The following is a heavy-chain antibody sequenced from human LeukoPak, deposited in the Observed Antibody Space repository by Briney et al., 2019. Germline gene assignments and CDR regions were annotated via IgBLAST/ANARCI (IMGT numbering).Heavy chain of an antibody. V-gene: IGHV3-23*01. CDR1: GFTLSSYG. CDR3: AKRREGAFDY. J-gene: IGHJ4*02. CDR2: ISGSDSNT. D-gene: IGHD1-26*01. Sequence: GGSLRLSCAASGFTLSSYGMSWVRQAPGKGLDWVSTISGSDSNTYYADSVKGRFTISRDNSKNTLYLQMNSLRAEDTAKYYCAKRREGAFDYWGQGILVTVSS.